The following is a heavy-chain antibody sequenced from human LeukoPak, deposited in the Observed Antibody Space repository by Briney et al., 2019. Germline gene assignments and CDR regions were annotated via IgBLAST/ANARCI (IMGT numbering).Heavy chain of an antibody. D-gene: IGHD3-22*01. CDR3: ARDRVAVIIHNWFDP. V-gene: IGHV3-30*01. CDR2: ISYDGSNK. CDR1: GFTFSSYA. J-gene: IGHJ5*02. Sequence: GGSLRLSCAASGFTFSSYAMHWVRQAPGKGLEWVAVISYDGSNKYYADSVKGRFTISRDNSKNTLYLQMNSLRAEDTAVYYCARDRVAVIIHNWFDPWGQGTLVTVSS.